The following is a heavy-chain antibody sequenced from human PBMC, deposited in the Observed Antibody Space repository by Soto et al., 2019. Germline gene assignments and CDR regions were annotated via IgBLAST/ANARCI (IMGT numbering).Heavy chain of an antibody. D-gene: IGHD6-19*01. CDR1: GGSISSGGYS. CDR3: ARYIAVKNWFDP. CDR2: IYHSGST. J-gene: IGHJ5*02. V-gene: IGHV4-30-2*01. Sequence: SETLSLTCAVSGGSISSGGYSWSWIRQPPGKGLEWIGYIYHSGSTYYNPSLKRRVTISVDRSKNQFSLKLGSVTAADTAVYYCARYIAVKNWFDPWGQGTLVTVSS.